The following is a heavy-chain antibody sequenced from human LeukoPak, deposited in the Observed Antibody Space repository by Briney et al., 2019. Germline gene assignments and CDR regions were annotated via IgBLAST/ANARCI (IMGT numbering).Heavy chain of an antibody. V-gene: IGHV1-18*01. Sequence: GASVKVSCKASGYTFTSYGISWVRQAPGQGLEWMGWISAYNGNTNYAQKLQGRVTMTRDTSISTAYMELSRLRSDEPDVYYCAKTRDFWSGSIPHYWGQGPLVTVSS. J-gene: IGHJ4*02. CDR1: GYTFTSYG. CDR2: ISAYNGNT. D-gene: IGHD3-3*01. CDR3: AKTRDFWSGSIPHY.